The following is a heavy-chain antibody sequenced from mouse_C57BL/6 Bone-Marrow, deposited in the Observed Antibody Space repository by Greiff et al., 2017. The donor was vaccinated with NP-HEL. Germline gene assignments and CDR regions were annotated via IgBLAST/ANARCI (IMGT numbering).Heavy chain of an antibody. V-gene: IGHV5-4*01. Sequence: DVHLVESGGGLVKPGGSLKLSCAASGFTFSSYSMSWVRQTPEKRLEWVATISDGGSYTYYPDNVKGRFTISRDNAKNNLYLQMSHLKSEDTAMYYCARLTVYAMDYWGQGTSVTVSS. D-gene: IGHD4-1*01. CDR3: ARLTVYAMDY. CDR1: GFTFSSYS. CDR2: ISDGGSYT. J-gene: IGHJ4*01.